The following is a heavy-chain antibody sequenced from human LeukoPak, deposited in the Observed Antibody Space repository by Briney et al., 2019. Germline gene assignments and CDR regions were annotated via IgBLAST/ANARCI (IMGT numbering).Heavy chain of an antibody. CDR2: ISSSGSTR. J-gene: IGHJ6*04. CDR1: GFTFSSYE. V-gene: IGHV3-48*03. CDR3: ARDGYCSSTSCYGGDYYYYYGMDV. D-gene: IGHD2-2*03. Sequence: GGSLRLSCAASGFTFSSYEMNWVRQAPGKGLEWVSYISSSGSTRYYADSVKGRFTISRDNAKNSLYLQMNSLRAEDTAVYYCARDGYCSSTSCYGGDYYYYYGMDVWGKGTTVTVSS.